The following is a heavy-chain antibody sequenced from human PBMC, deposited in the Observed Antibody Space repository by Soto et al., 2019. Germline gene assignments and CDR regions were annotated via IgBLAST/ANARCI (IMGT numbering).Heavy chain of an antibody. CDR2: IYWKDDK. J-gene: IGHJ4*02. Sequence: QITLKESGPTLVKPTQTLTLTCTLSGFSLNTNGEGVGWIRQPPGNALEWLALIYWKDDKRYTPSLKSRLTTANDSSNHQLVPSMTNMDPVVTATYYCAHRLAFALASQSTSFDYWGQGTLITVSS. CDR1: GFSLNTNGEG. D-gene: IGHD6-19*01. V-gene: IGHV2-5*01. CDR3: AHRLAFALASQSTSFDY.